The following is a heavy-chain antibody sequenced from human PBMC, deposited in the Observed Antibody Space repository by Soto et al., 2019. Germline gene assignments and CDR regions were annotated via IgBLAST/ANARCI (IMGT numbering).Heavy chain of an antibody. J-gene: IGHJ5*02. CDR1: GFTVSSNY. Sequence: GGSLRLSCAASGFTVSSNYMSWVRQAPGKGLEWVSVIYSGGSTYYADSVKGRFTISRDNSKNTLYLQMNSLRAEDTAVYYCARDRRGKGWFDPWGQGTLVTVSS. V-gene: IGHV3-66*01. CDR3: ARDRRGKGWFDP. CDR2: IYSGGST.